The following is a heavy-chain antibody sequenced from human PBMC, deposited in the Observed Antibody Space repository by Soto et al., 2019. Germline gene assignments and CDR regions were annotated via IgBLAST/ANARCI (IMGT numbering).Heavy chain of an antibody. J-gene: IGHJ6*02. CDR2: IYYSGST. CDR3: ARQGARYSSSSKGGPYYYYGMDV. CDR1: GGSISSSSYY. D-gene: IGHD6-6*01. Sequence: SETLSLTCTVSGGSISSSSYYWGWIRQPPGKGLEWIGSIYYSGSTYYNPSLKSRVTISVDTSKNQFSQKLSSVTAADTAVYYCARQGARYSSSSKGGPYYYYGMDVWGQGTTVTVSS. V-gene: IGHV4-39*01.